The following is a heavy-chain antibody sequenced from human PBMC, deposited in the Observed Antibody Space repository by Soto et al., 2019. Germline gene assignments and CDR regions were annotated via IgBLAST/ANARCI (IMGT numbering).Heavy chain of an antibody. D-gene: IGHD4-17*01. V-gene: IGHV1-18*04. J-gene: IGHJ4*02. CDR1: GYAFGGYA. CDR2: VSAYSGHT. CDR3: ARPSGSYGDYAWSLAY. Sequence: QVQLVQSGAEVKKPGASVKVSCKASGYAFGGYAISWVRQAPGQGLEWMGWVSAYSGHTDYAQNLQGRVSMTTETSTSTAYMELGSLTSDDTVVYYCARPSGSYGDYAWSLAYWGQGTLVTVSS.